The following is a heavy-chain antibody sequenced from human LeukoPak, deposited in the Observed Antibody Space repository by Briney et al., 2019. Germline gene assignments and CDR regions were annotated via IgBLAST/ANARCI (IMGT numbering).Heavy chain of an antibody. J-gene: IGHJ4*02. V-gene: IGHV3-23*01. CDR3: AKDLSRVTGTVYYFDY. Sequence: PGGSLRLSCAASGITFSNLAMSWVRQAPGKGLEWVSTVSGNDGSTYYADSVKGRFTISRDNSKNTLYLQMNSLRAGDTAVYYCAKDLSRVTGTVYYFDYWGQGTLVTVSS. D-gene: IGHD1-7*01. CDR2: VSGNDGST. CDR1: GITFSNLA.